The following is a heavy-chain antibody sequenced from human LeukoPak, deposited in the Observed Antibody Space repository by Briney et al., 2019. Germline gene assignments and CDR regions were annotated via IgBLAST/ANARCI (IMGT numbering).Heavy chain of an antibody. CDR1: GGSISSSNW. Sequence: SETLSLTCAVSGGSISSSNWWSWVRQPPGKGLEWIGEIYHSGSTNYNPSLKSQVTISVDKSKNQFSLKLSSVTAADTAVYYCASLTTAPGPFDYWGQGTLVTVSS. CDR3: ASLTTAPGPFDY. J-gene: IGHJ4*02. D-gene: IGHD4-17*01. CDR2: IYHSGST. V-gene: IGHV4-4*02.